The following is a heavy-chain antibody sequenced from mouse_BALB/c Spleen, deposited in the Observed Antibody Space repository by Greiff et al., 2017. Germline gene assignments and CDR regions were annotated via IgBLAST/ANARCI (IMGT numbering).Heavy chain of an antibody. Sequence: VMLVESGPGLVQPSQSLSITCTVSGFSLTSYGVHWVRQSPGKGLEWLGVIWSGGSTDYNAAFISRLSISKDNSKSQVFFKMNSLQANDTAIYYCARNKEAYYAMDYWGQGTSVTVSA. J-gene: IGHJ4*01. CDR3: ARNKEAYYAMDY. CDR2: IWSGGST. V-gene: IGHV2-2*02. CDR1: GFSLTSYG.